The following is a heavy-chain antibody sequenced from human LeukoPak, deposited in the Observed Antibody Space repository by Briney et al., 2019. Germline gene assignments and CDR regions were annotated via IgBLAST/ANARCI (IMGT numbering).Heavy chain of an antibody. V-gene: IGHV4-34*01. Sequence: SETLSLTCAVYGGSLSGYYWSWIRQPPGKGLEWIGEINHSGSTNYNPSLKSRLTISVDTSKNQFSLQLSSVTAADTAVYYCARGGYSGYAHWGQGTLVTVSS. CDR3: ARGGYSGYAH. CDR2: INHSGST. J-gene: IGHJ4*02. CDR1: GGSLSGYY. D-gene: IGHD5-12*01.